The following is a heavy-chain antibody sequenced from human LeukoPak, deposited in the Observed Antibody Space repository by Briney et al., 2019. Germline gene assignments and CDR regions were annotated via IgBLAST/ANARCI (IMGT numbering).Heavy chain of an antibody. V-gene: IGHV1-2*02. J-gene: IGHJ6*03. CDR2: INPNSGGT. CDR1: GYTFTGYY. CDR3: ARALSYYYYYMDV. Sequence: ASAKVSCKASGYTFTGYYMHWVRQAPGQGLEWMGWINPNSGGTNYAQKFQGRVTMTRDTSISTAYMELSRLRSDDTAVYYCARALSYYYYYMDVWGRGTTVTISS.